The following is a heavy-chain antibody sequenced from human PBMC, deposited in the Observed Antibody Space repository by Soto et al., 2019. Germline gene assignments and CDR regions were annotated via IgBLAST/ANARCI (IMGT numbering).Heavy chain of an antibody. V-gene: IGHV3-23*01. J-gene: IGHJ4*02. CDR3: FNYDSGGYSID. CDR2: ISGSGRST. CDR1: KFTFSNYA. Sequence: GGSLRLSCAASKFTFSNYAMSWVRQAPGKGLQWVSAISGSGRSTYYADFVEGRFTISRDNSKSTLYLQMSSLRAEDTAEYYCFNYDSGGYSIDWGQGTLVTVSS. D-gene: IGHD3-22*01.